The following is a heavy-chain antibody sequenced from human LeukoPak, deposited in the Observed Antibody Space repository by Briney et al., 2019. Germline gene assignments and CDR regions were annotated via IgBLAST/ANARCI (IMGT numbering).Heavy chain of an antibody. J-gene: IGHJ4*02. CDR3: ARGPTYYYGSGSYFNDY. CDR2: ISSSSSYI. V-gene: IGHV3-21*01. CDR1: GFTFSSYS. Sequence: PGGSLRLSCAASGFTFSSYSMNWVRQAPGKGLEWVSSISSSSSYIYYADSVKGRFTISRDNAKNSLYLQMNSLRAEDTAVYYCARGPTYYYGSGSYFNDYWGQGTLVTVSS. D-gene: IGHD3-10*01.